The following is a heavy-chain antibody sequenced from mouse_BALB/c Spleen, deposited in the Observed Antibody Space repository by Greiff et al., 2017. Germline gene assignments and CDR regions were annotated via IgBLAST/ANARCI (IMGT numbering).Heavy chain of an antibody. CDR3: ARHPLPITTAYVDY. CDR1: GFTFSSYG. CDR2: ISSGGSYT. J-gene: IGHJ2*01. V-gene: IGHV5-6*01. Sequence: EVQGVESGGDLVKPGGSLKLSCAASGFTFSSYGMSWVRQTPDKRLEWVATISSGGSYTYYPDSVKGRFTSSRDNAKNTLYLQMSSLKSEDTAMYYCARHPLPITTAYVDYWGQGTTLTVSS. D-gene: IGHD1-2*01.